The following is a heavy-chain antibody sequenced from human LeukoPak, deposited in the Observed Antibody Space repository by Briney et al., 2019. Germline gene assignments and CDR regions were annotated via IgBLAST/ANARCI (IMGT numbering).Heavy chain of an antibody. D-gene: IGHD6-19*01. J-gene: IGHJ3*02. CDR3: ARDQWLLRGGDHDAFDI. V-gene: IGHV4-4*02. CDR1: GGSISSTHW. CDR2: IFHSGTT. Sequence: PSETLSLTCAVSGGSISSTHWWNWVRQPPGKGLEWIGEIFHSGTTNYNPSLKSRVTISIDKSKNQFSLKSRSVTAADTAVYYCARDQWLLRGGDHDAFDIWGQGTMVTVSS.